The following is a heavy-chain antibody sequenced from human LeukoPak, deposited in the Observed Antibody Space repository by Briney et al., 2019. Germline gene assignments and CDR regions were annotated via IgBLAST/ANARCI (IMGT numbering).Heavy chain of an antibody. CDR2: FDPENGET. Sequence: EASVKVSCKASNYTFSNYGISWVRQAPGQGLEWMGGFDPENGETVHAQKFQGRVSMTEDTSTDTAYMELSSLRSEDTAMYYCATSYFDILTGYRPLSYWGQGTLVTVSS. CDR1: NYTFSNYG. CDR3: ATSYFDILTGYRPLSY. J-gene: IGHJ4*02. D-gene: IGHD3-9*01. V-gene: IGHV1-24*01.